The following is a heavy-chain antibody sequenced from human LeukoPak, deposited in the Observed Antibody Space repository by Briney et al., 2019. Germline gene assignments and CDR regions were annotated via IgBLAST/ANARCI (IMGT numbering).Heavy chain of an antibody. J-gene: IGHJ4*02. V-gene: IGHV3-53*01. CDR3: ARGGRIAVAGYYFDY. CDR2: IYSGGST. Sequence: GGSLRLSCATSAFTFSSYAMSWVRQAPGKGLEWVSVIYSGGSTYYADSVKGRFTISRDNSKNTLYLQMNSLRAEDTAVYYCARGGRIAVAGYYFDYWGQGTLVTVSS. CDR1: AFTFSSYA. D-gene: IGHD6-19*01.